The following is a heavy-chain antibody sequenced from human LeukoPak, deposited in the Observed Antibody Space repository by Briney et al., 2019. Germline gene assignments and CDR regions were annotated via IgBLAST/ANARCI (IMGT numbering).Heavy chain of an antibody. J-gene: IGHJ4*02. D-gene: IGHD2-15*01. CDR3: ARESLLEAATVGY. CDR1: GGSISSYY. CDR2: IYTSGST. Sequence: PSETLSLTCTVSGGSISSYYWSWIRQPAGKGLEWIGRIYTSGSTNYNPSLKSQVTISLDKSKNQFSLKLSSVTAADTAVYYCARESLLEAATVGYWGQGTLVTVSS. V-gene: IGHV4-4*07.